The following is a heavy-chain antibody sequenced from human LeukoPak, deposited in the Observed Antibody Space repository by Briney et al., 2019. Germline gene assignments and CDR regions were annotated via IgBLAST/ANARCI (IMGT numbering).Heavy chain of an antibody. Sequence: SVKVSCKASGYTFTNYAMNWVRQAPGQGLEWMGWISTNTGNPTYAQGFTGRFVFSLDTSVSTTYLQISSLKAEDTAVYYCVRECSSGWYYFDYWGQGTLVTVSS. CDR1: GYTFTNYA. J-gene: IGHJ4*02. CDR2: ISTNTGNP. CDR3: VRECSSGWYYFDY. V-gene: IGHV7-4-1*02. D-gene: IGHD6-19*01.